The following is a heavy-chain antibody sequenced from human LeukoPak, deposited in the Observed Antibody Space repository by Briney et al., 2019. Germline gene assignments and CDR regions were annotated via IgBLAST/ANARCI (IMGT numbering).Heavy chain of an antibody. CDR3: ARARQQLAEFDY. CDR2: ISGSGHDI. J-gene: IGHJ4*02. D-gene: IGHD6-13*01. V-gene: IGHV3-11*01. CDR1: GFTFSDSY. Sequence: GGSLRLSCAASGFTFSDSYMTWVRQAPGKGVEWVAYISGSGHDINYSDSVKGRFTISRDNAKNSLYLQMSSLRVEDTAVYYCARARQQLAEFDYWGQGTLVTVSS.